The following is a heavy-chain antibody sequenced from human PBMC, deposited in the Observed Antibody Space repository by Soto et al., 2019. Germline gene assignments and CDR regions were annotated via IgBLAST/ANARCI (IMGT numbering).Heavy chain of an antibody. J-gene: IGHJ4*02. D-gene: IGHD1-1*01. V-gene: IGHV4-59*01. Sequence: QVQLQESGPGLVKPSETLSLTCTVSGGSISNYYWSWIRQPPGKGLEWIGYIYYSGSTNYNPSLKSRVTISVDTSKNQFALKLSSVTAADTAVDYCARGRESYNWNVVGYWGQGTLVTVSS. CDR1: GGSISNYY. CDR2: IYYSGST. CDR3: ARGRESYNWNVVGY.